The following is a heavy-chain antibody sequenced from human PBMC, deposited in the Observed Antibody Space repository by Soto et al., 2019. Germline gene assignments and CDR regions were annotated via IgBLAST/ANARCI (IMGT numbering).Heavy chain of an antibody. CDR2: ISGTGYSR. CDR3: AKSRGDSWPTYFFDL. CDR1: GFPFSGYS. D-gene: IGHD6-13*01. Sequence: EVQLLESGGGLVQPGGSLTLSCAASGFPFSGYSLSWVRQTPGKGLEWVAGISGTGYSRYHADSVMGRFSISRDNFKITLYLERSRLRAEDTALYYCAKSRGDSWPTYFFDLWGQGTLVTVSS. V-gene: IGHV3-23*01. J-gene: IGHJ4*02.